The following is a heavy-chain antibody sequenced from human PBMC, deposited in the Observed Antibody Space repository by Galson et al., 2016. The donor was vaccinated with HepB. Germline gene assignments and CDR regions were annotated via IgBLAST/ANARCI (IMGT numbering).Heavy chain of an antibody. Sequence: SLRLSCAASGFIFSSYWMSWVRQAPGKGLEWVANIKQDGSEKYYVDSVKGRFTISRDNAKNSLYLQMNSLRAEDTAVYYCVGSGWYFDYWGQGTLVTVSS. CDR2: IKQDGSEK. CDR1: GFIFSSYW. V-gene: IGHV3-7*01. CDR3: VGSGWYFDY. J-gene: IGHJ4*02. D-gene: IGHD6-19*01.